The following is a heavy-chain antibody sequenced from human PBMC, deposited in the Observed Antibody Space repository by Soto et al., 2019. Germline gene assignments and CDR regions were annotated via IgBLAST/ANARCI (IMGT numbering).Heavy chain of an antibody. V-gene: IGHV3-33*01. D-gene: IGHD3-16*01. CDR1: GFTFSSYG. CDR2: IWYDASKK. CDR3: ARDGVSLFMIPSEPDH. Sequence: QVQLVESGGGVVQPGRSLRLCCAASGFTFSSYGLYWVRQAPGKGLEWVALIWYDASKKYYADSVRGRFTISRDNSKNTLYLQMNSLRAEDTALYYCARDGVSLFMIPSEPDHWGQGTLVIVSS. J-gene: IGHJ4*02.